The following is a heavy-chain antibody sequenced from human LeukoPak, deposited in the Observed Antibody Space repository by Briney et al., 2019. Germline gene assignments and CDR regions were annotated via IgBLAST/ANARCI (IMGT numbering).Heavy chain of an antibody. Sequence: PSQTLSLTCTVSGGSIRSGDYYWSWIRQHPGEGLEWIGYIYYSGSTYYNPSLKSRLTISVATSKNQFSLKLSSVTAADTAVYYCARDFSAYGHFDYWGQGTLVTVSS. CDR2: IYYSGST. J-gene: IGHJ4*02. D-gene: IGHD5-12*01. CDR3: ARDFSAYGHFDY. CDR1: GGSIRSGDYY. V-gene: IGHV4-31*03.